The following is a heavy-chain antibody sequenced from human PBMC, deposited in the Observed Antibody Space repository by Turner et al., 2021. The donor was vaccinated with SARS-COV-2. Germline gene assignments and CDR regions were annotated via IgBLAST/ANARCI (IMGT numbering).Heavy chain of an antibody. D-gene: IGHD3-9*01. J-gene: IGHJ4*02. CDR1: GGSISSGGYY. Sequence: QVQLQESGPGLVKPSQTLSLTCTVSGGSISSGGYYWSWIRQHPGKGLEWIGYIYYSGSTYYSPSRKSRVTISVDTAKNQFSLKLSSVTAADTAVYYCARLRYFDWSYYFDYWGQGTLVTVSS. CDR3: ARLRYFDWSYYFDY. CDR2: IYYSGST. V-gene: IGHV4-31*03.